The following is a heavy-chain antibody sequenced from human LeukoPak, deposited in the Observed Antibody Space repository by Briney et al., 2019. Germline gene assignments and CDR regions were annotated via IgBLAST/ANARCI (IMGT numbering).Heavy chain of an antibody. J-gene: IGHJ6*04. CDR2: TSSSGSTI. CDR3: AELGITMIGGV. CDR1: GFTFSSYE. Sequence: GGSLRLSCAASGFTFSSYEMNWVRQAPGKGLEWVSYTSSSGSTIYYADSVKGRFTISRDNAKNSLYLQMNSLRAEDTAVYYCAELGITMIGGVWGKGTTVTISS. D-gene: IGHD3-10*02. V-gene: IGHV3-48*03.